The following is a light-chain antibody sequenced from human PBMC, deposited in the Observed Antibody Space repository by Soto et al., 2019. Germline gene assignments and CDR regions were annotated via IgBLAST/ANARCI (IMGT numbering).Light chain of an antibody. CDR3: SSYTGSSTYVV. CDR2: DVS. V-gene: IGLV2-14*01. Sequence: QSALTQPASVSGSPGQSITISCTGTSSDVGGYNYVSWYQQHPGKAPKLMIYDVSNRPSGVSNSFSDSKSGNTASLTISGXXXXXXXXYYCSSYTGSSTYVVFGGGTK. J-gene: IGLJ2*01. CDR1: SSDVGGYNY.